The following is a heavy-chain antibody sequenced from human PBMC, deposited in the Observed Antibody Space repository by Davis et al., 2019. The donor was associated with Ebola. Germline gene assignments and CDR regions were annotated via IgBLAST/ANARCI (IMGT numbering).Heavy chain of an antibody. CDR1: GVTFSSNW. V-gene: IGHV3-74*01. D-gene: IGHD6-19*01. CDR3: AKSYYTSGSSPFDS. J-gene: IGHJ4*02. Sequence: GESLKISCAASGVTFSSNWVHWVRQVPGKGLVWVSRISSDGSTAAYANSVKGRFTISRDNAKNTLYLQMNSLRADDTAVYYCAKSYYTSGSSPFDSWGQGTLVTVSS. CDR2: ISSDGSTA.